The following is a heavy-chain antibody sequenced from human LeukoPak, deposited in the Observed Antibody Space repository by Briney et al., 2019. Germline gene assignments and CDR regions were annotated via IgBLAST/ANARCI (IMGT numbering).Heavy chain of an antibody. J-gene: IGHJ3*02. CDR3: CRTSSTGAFDI. Sequence: PSETLSLTCTVSGYSISSGYYWGWIRQPPGKGLEWIGEINHSGSTNYNPSLKSRVTISVDTSKNQFSLKLSSVTAADTAVYYCCRTSSTGAFDIWGQGTMVTVSS. V-gene: IGHV4-38-2*02. D-gene: IGHD2-2*01. CDR1: GYSISSGYY. CDR2: INHSGST.